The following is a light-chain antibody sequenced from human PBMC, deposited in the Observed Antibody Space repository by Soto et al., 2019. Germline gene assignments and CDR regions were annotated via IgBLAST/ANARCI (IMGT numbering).Light chain of an antibody. CDR1: SSDVGDYNY. Sequence: QSALTQPASVSGSPGQSITISCTGTSSDVGDYNYVSWYQQHPGKAPKLMIYEVSHRLSGVSNRFSGSKSGYTASLTISGLQDEDEADYNCSSYVSNSIVVFGGGTKVTVL. J-gene: IGLJ3*02. CDR3: SSYVSNSIVV. V-gene: IGLV2-14*01. CDR2: EVS.